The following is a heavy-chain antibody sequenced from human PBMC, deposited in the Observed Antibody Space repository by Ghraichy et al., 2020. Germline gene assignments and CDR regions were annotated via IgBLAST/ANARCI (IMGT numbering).Heavy chain of an antibody. CDR1: GFDFTSSA. CDR3: ARESYYEKTGQPFHY. V-gene: IGHV3-33*05. J-gene: IGHJ4*02. D-gene: IGHD3-22*01. CDR2: ISNVDGNTK. Sequence: GGSLRLSCAASGFDFTSSAMDWVRQVPVKGLEWVAFISNVDGNTKNSVESVKGRFTISRDNAENSVYLQMNSLRAEDTAVYYCARESYYEKTGQPFHYWGQGTLVTVSS.